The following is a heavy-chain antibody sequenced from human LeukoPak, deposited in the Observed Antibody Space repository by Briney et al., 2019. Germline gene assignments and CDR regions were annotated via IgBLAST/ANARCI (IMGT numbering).Heavy chain of an antibody. D-gene: IGHD6-19*01. CDR3: ARVSASIAVAGEAFDI. J-gene: IGHJ3*02. CDR1: GGSISSYY. V-gene: IGHV4-59*01. Sequence: PSETLSLTCTVSGGSISSYYWSWIRQPPGKGLEWIGYIYYSGSTNYNPSLKSRVTISVDTSKNQLSLKLSSVTAADTAVYYCARVSASIAVAGEAFDIWGQGTMVTVSS. CDR2: IYYSGST.